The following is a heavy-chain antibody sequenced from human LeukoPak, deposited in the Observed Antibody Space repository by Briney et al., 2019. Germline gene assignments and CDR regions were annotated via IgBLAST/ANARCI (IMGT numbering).Heavy chain of an antibody. CDR3: ARGRYYDSSGYFDY. D-gene: IGHD3-22*01. CDR2: IYYSGST. CDR1: GGPISSGGYY. Sequence: SQTLSLTCTVSGGPISSGGYYWSWMRQHPGRGLEWIGYIYYSGSTYYNPSLKSRVTISVDTSKNQFSLKLSSVTAADTAVYYCARGRYYDSSGYFDYWGQGTLVTVSS. J-gene: IGHJ4*02. V-gene: IGHV4-31*03.